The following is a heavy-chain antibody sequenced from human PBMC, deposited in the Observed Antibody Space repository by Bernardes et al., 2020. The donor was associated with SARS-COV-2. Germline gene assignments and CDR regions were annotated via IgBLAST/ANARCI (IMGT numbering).Heavy chain of an antibody. V-gene: IGHV4-31*03. D-gene: IGHD3-22*01. CDR2: IYYSGST. J-gene: IGHJ5*02. CDR3: ARALNYYDSSGYYLNWFDP. Sequence: SETLSLTCTVSGGSISSGGYYWSWIRQHPGKGLEWIGYIYYSGSTYYNPSLKSRVTISVDTSKNQFSLKLSSVTAADTAVYYCARALNYYDSSGYYLNWFDPWGQGTLVTVSS. CDR1: GGSISSGGYY.